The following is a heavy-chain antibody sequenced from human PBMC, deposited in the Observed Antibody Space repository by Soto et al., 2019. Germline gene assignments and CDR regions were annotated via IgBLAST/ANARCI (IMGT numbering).Heavy chain of an antibody. CDR3: AKDRNYGDYLGMDV. D-gene: IGHD4-17*01. CDR2: ISWNSGSI. CDR1: GFTFDDYA. Sequence: GGSLRLSCAASGFTFDDYAMHWVRQAPGKGLEWVSGISWNSGSIGYADSVKGRFTISRDNAKNSLYLQMNSLRAEDTALYYCAKDRNYGDYLGMDVWGKGTTVTVSS. V-gene: IGHV3-9*01. J-gene: IGHJ6*04.